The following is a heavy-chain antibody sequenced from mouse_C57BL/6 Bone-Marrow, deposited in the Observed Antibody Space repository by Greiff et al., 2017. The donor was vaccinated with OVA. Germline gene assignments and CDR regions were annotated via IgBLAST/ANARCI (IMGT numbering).Heavy chain of an antibody. D-gene: IGHD2-3*01. CDR1: GYTFTSYG. CDR3: ARYDGYSFAY. V-gene: IGHV1-81*01. Sequence: QVQLQQSGAELARPGASVKLSCKASGYTFTSYGISWVKQSTGQGLEWIGEIYPRSGNTYYNEKFKGKATLTADKSSSTAYMELRSLTSEDSAVYFCARYDGYSFAYWGQGTLVTVSA. J-gene: IGHJ3*01. CDR2: IYPRSGNT.